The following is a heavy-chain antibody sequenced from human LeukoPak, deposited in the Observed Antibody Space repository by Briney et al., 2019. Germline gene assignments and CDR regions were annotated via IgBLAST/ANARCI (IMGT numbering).Heavy chain of an antibody. J-gene: IGHJ6*03. CDR2: ISGSGGST. CDR3: AKDRGDSSGYYREYYYYMDV. D-gene: IGHD3-22*01. CDR1: GFTFSSYA. V-gene: IGHV3-23*01. Sequence: GGSLRFSCAASGFTFSSYAMSWVRQAPGKGLEWVSAISGSGGSTYYADSVKGRFTISTDNSKNTLYLQMNSLRAEDTAVYYYAKDRGDSSGYYREYYYYMDVWGKGTTVTVSS.